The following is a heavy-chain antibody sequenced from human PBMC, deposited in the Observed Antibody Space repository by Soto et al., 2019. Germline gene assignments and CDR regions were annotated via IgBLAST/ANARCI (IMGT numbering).Heavy chain of an antibody. V-gene: IGHV4-59*01. J-gene: IGHJ3*02. CDR1: GGSISSYY. CDR2: IYYSGST. CDR3: AGSIAVAGRYLAFDI. D-gene: IGHD6-19*01. Sequence: SETLSLTCTVSGGSISSYYWSWIRQPPGKGLEWIGYIYYSGSTNYNPSLKSRVTISVDTSKNQFSLKLSSVTAADTAVYYCAGSIAVAGRYLAFDIWGQGTMVTVSS.